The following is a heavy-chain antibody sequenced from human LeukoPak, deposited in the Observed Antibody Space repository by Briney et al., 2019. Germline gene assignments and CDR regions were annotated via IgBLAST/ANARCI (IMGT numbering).Heavy chain of an antibody. CDR1: GYTFTSYG. J-gene: IGHJ4*02. Sequence: ASVKVSCKASGYTFTSYGIIWVRQAPGQGLEWMGWISAYNGNTNYAQKLQGRVTMTTDTSTSTAYMELRSLRSDDTAVYYCARARRVLWFGELPTEPSDYWGQGNLVTVSS. V-gene: IGHV1-18*01. CDR3: ARARRVLWFGELPTEPSDY. D-gene: IGHD3-10*01. CDR2: ISAYNGNT.